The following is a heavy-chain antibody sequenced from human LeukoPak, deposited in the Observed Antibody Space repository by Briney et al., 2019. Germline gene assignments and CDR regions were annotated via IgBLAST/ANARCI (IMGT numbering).Heavy chain of an antibody. V-gene: IGHV3-30*02. D-gene: IGHD1-1*01. CDR2: LGHEGSNK. CDR1: GFTFSSYG. CDR3: VKDGHWTFDY. J-gene: IGHJ4*02. Sequence: PGGSLRLSCAASGFTFSSYGMHWVRQAPGKGLAWVAFLGHEGSNKYYADSVKGRFTISRDNSKNTLYLHMNSLRAEDTAIYYCVKDGHWTFDYWGQGTLVTVSS.